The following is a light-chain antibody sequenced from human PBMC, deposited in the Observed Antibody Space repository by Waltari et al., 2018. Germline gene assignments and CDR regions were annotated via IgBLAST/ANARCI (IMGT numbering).Light chain of an antibody. J-gene: IGLJ3*02. CDR1: SSNVGFFNL. V-gene: IGLV2-23*02. CDR3: CSYAGRSTWV. CDR2: AVR. Sequence: QSALTQPAPVSGSPGQSVTISCTGTSSNVGFFNLFSWYQHHPGKAPKLMIYAVRDRTSWVSNRFSGSKSGYTASLTISGLQAEDEADYYCCSYAGRSTWVFGGGTKVTVL.